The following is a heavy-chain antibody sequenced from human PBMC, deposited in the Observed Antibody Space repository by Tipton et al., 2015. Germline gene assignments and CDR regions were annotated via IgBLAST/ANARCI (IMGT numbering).Heavy chain of an antibody. Sequence: GLVKPSQTLLLTCAIFGDTVSSNRAAWNWIRQSPSRGLEWLGRTYYRSKWYNEYAVSVKSRITINPDTSKNQFSLQLDSVTPEDTAVYYCARDPGYYFGLDLWGQGTTVTVSS. CDR2: TYYRSKWYN. CDR3: ARDPGYYFGLDL. CDR1: GDTVSSNRAA. V-gene: IGHV6-1*01. J-gene: IGHJ6*02.